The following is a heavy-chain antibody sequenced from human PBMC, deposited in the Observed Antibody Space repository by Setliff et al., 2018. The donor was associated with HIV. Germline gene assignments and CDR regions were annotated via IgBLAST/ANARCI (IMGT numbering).Heavy chain of an antibody. CDR3: ASLEGLEKTRGEESDS. Sequence: RASVKVSCKASGGPFTSYTFAWVRQAPGQGLEWMGGIIPVIPLSKYAQKFQGRLTITTDESTSTAYMELSSLTSEDTAIYYCASLEGLEKTRGEESDSWGQGTLVTVSS. J-gene: IGHJ4*02. CDR1: GGPFTSYT. CDR2: IIPVIPLS. V-gene: IGHV1-69*16. D-gene: IGHD3-3*01.